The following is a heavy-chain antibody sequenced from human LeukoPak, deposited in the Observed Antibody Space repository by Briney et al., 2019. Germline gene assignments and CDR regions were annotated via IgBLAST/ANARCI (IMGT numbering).Heavy chain of an antibody. CDR2: IKEDESAK. CDR1: GFIFTDHW. CDR3: ARAVDVADY. D-gene: IGHD3-16*01. J-gene: IGHJ4*02. V-gene: IGHV3-7*01. Sequence: PGGSLRLSCVAAGFIFTDHWMSWVRQPPGKGLDWVANIKEDESAKFYADSVRGRFTISRDNAKNSVYLEMNNLRVENTAVYYCARAVDVADYWGRGTLVTVSS.